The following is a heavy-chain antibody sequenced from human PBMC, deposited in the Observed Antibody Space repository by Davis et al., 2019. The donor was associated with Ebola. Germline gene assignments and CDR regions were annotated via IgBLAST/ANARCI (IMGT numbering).Heavy chain of an antibody. CDR3: ARDKGCTNGVCSPFYYYGMDV. D-gene: IGHD2-8*01. CDR2: IYYSGST. J-gene: IGHJ6*04. Sequence: MPSETLSLTCTVSGGSISSGGYYWSWIRQHPGKGLEWIGYIYYSGSTYYNPSLKSRVTISVDTSKNQFSLKLSSVTAADTAVYYCARDKGCTNGVCSPFYYYGMDVWGKGTTVTVSS. V-gene: IGHV4-31*03. CDR1: GGSISSGGYY.